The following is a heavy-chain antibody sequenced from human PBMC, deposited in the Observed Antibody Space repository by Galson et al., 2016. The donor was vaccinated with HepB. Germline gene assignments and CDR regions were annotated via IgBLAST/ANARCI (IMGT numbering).Heavy chain of an antibody. Sequence: SLRLSCAASGFTFSSYSMNWVRQAPGKGLEWVSSIGRNNRYIYYADSVRGRFTISRDNAKVSLYLQMNSLRAEDTAVYYCAGWYRGYRSYGMDVWGQGTTVTVSS. D-gene: IGHD6-19*01. CDR1: GFTFSSYS. V-gene: IGHV3-21*01. CDR2: IGRNNRYI. J-gene: IGHJ6*02. CDR3: AGWYRGYRSYGMDV.